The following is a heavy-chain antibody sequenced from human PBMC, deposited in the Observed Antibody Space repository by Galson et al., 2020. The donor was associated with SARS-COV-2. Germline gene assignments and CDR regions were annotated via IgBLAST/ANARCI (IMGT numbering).Heavy chain of an antibody. V-gene: IGHV4-34*01. CDR2: INHSGHT. Sequence: SETLSLTCAVYGGSVSGNYWNWIRQPPGKGLEWIGEINHSGHTNYNPSLKSRVTISVDTSKNQFSLKLTSVTAADTAVYYCARGTIMRYCSGGYCYLRDWGQGTLVTVSS. CDR3: ARGTIMRYCSGGYCYLRD. CDR1: GGSVSGNY. J-gene: IGHJ4*02. D-gene: IGHD2-15*01.